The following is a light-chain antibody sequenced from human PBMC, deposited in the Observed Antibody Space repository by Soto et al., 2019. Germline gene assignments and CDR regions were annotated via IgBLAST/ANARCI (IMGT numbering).Light chain of an antibody. CDR1: QSVDNY. V-gene: IGKV3-11*01. CDR3: QQRNDWQVT. J-gene: IGKJ5*01. CDR2: DVS. Sequence: EIVLTQSPVTLSLSPGERATLSCRASQSVDNYLAWYQQKPGQAPRLLIYDVSNRATGIPARFSDSGSGTDFTLTISSLEPGDFAIYYCQQRNDWQVTFGQGTRLEIK.